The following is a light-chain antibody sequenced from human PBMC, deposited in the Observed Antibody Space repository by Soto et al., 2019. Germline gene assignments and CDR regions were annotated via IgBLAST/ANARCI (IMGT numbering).Light chain of an antibody. CDR2: GNS. V-gene: IGLV1-40*01. J-gene: IGLJ1*01. Sequence: QSVLTQPPSVSGAPGQRVTISCTGSSSNIGAGYDVHWYQQLPGTAPKLLIYGNSNRPSGVPDRFSGSKSGTSASLAITGLQAEDDADYYCQSYDSSLSGSYVLGTGTKVTVL. CDR1: SSNIGAGYD. CDR3: QSYDSSLSGSYV.